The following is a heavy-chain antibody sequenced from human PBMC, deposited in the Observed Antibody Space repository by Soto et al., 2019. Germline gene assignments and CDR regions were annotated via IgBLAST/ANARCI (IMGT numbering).Heavy chain of an antibody. CDR3: AKDHMAWAGLFDS. J-gene: IGHJ4*02. CDR1: GFTFDNYA. Sequence: ESGGGLVQPGRSLRLSCAASGFTFDNYAMHWVRQVPGKGLEWVSGISWNSGNIGYADSVKGRFTISRDNAQNSLYLQMNSLRSEDTAFYYCAKDHMAWAGLFDSWGQGTLVTVSS. V-gene: IGHV3-9*01. D-gene: IGHD6-19*01. CDR2: ISWNSGNI.